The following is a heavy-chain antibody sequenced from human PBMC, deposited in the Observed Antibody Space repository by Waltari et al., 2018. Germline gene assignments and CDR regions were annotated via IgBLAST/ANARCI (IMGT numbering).Heavy chain of an antibody. CDR2: IYHSGST. D-gene: IGHD2-8*02. CDR3: ARGSYCTGGVCYGHYDY. CDR1: GYSISSGYY. J-gene: IGHJ4*02. Sequence: QVQLQESGPGLVKPSETLSLTCTVSGYSISSGYYWGWIRQPPGKGLEWIGSIYHSGSTYYNPSLKSRVTISVDTSKKQFSLKLSSVTAADTAVYYCARGSYCTGGVCYGHYDYWGQGTLVTVSS. V-gene: IGHV4-38-2*02.